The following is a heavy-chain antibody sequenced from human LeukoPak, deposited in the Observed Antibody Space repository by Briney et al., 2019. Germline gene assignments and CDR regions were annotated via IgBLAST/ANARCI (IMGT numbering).Heavy chain of an antibody. CDR3: AKDYYDSSGSTY. Sequence: GGTLRLSCAASGFTFSSYGMSWVRQAPGKGLEWVSAISGSGGSTYYADSVKGRFTISRDNSKNTLYLQMNSLRAEDTAVYYCAKDYYDSSGSTYWGQGTLVTVSS. D-gene: IGHD3-22*01. CDR2: ISGSGGST. CDR1: GFTFSSYG. V-gene: IGHV3-23*01. J-gene: IGHJ4*02.